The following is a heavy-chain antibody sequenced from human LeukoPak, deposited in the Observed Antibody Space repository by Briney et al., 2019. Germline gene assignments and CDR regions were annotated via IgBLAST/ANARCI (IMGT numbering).Heavy chain of an antibody. CDR3: ATSSWYPDNWFDP. V-gene: IGHV4-59*01. CDR2: IYYSGST. D-gene: IGHD6-13*01. J-gene: IGHJ5*02. Sequence: SETLSLTCTDSGGSISSYYWSWIRQPPGKGLEWIGYIYYSGSTNYNPSLKSRVTISVDTSKNQFSLKLSSVTAADTAVYYCATSSWYPDNWFDPWGQGTLVTVSS. CDR1: GGSISSYY.